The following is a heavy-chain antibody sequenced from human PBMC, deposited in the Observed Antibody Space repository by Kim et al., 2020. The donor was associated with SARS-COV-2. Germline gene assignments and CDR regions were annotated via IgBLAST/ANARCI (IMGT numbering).Heavy chain of an antibody. CDR2: ISSDGGTT. D-gene: IGHD2-8*01. Sequence: GGSLRLSCAASGFTFSSYGMHWVRQAPGKGLVWVSRISSDGGTTSYADSVKGRFTISRDNAKSTLYLQMNSLRAEDTAVYYCASGRYAGASDYFAYWG. J-gene: IGHJ4*01. CDR3: ASGRYAGASDYFAY. CDR1: GFTFSSYG. V-gene: IGHV3-74*01.